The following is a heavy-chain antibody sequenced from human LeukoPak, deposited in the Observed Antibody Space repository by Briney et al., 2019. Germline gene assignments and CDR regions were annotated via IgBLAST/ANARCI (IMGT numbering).Heavy chain of an antibody. CDR2: NNSDGSDM. V-gene: IGHV3-74*01. D-gene: IGHD1-26*01. CDR3: ARDSRWYNGRYYDEGIDY. J-gene: IGHJ4*02. Sequence: PGGSLRLSCTGSGFTFSGYWMHWVRQAPGKGLVWVSRNNSDGSDMSYADSVKGRFTISRDNAKNTVYLQMNSLRAEDTAVYYCARDSRWYNGRYYDEGIDYWGQGTLVTVSS. CDR1: GFTFSGYW.